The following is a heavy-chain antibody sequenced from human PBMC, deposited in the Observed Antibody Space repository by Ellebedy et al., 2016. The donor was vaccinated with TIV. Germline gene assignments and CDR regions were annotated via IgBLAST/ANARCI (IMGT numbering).Heavy chain of an antibody. D-gene: IGHD2/OR15-2a*01. CDR2: IYSDGNT. V-gene: IGHV3-53*01. J-gene: IGHJ6*02. Sequence: PGGSLRLSCAAPGFAVSSNYMTWVRQAPGRGLEWVSLIYSDGNTNYADSVRCRFTISRDSSKNTLDLQMNSLRAEDTAVYYCARAGEYCDFPQNCYAMDVWGQGTTVTVS. CDR3: ARAGEYCDFPQNCYAMDV. CDR1: GFAVSSNY.